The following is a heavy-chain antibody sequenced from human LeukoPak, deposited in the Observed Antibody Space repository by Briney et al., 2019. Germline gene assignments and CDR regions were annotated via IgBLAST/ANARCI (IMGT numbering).Heavy chain of an antibody. CDR1: GFTFSSYG. J-gene: IGHJ4*02. D-gene: IGHD3-10*01. CDR3: AKDLEGVELYYFDY. CDR2: ISYDGSNK. Sequence: QAGGSLRLSCAASGFTFSSYGMHWVRQAPGKGLEWVAVISYDGSNKYYADSVKGRFTISRDNSKNTLYLQMNSLRAEDTAVYYCAKDLEGVELYYFDYWGQGTLVTVSS. V-gene: IGHV3-30*18.